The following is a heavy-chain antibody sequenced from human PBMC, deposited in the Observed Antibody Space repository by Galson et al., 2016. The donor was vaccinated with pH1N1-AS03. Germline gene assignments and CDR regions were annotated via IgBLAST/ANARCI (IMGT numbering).Heavy chain of an antibody. CDR3: ATDGPRGSLSS. CDR2: VDPDTSKT. J-gene: IGHJ4*02. CDR1: GYTFTDYN. D-gene: IGHD6-6*01. Sequence: VKVSCKVSGYTFTDYNMHWVQQAPGKGLEWMGLVDPDTSKTKYAEKFQGRVTITADASRDTAYMDLSGLRSADTAIYYCATDGPRGSLSSWGQGTLVTVSS. V-gene: IGHV1-69-2*01.